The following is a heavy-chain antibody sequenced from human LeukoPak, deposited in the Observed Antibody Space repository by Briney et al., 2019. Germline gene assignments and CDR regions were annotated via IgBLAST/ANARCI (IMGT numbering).Heavy chain of an antibody. V-gene: IGHV3-23*01. J-gene: IGHJ4*02. Sequence: GGSLRLSCTASGFIFSNYAMSWVRQAPGQGLEWVSSIHGSGGSTYYADSVKGRFTISRDNSKNTLYLQMNSLRAEDTAVYYCAKVSHYWGQGTLVTVSS. CDR2: IHGSGGST. CDR1: GFIFSNYA. CDR3: AKVSHY.